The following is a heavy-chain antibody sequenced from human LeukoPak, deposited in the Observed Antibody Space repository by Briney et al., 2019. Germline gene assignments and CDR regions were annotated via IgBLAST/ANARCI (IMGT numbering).Heavy chain of an antibody. Sequence: GGSLRLSCAASGFTFNSYGMNWVRQAPGKGLEWVSSISSSSNYIYYADSVKGRFTISRDNAKNSLFLQMNSLRAEDTAVYYCARGYSHSSGYSYWGQGTLVTVSS. V-gene: IGHV3-21*01. CDR1: GFTFNSYG. CDR2: ISSSSNYI. D-gene: IGHD3-22*01. J-gene: IGHJ4*02. CDR3: ARGYSHSSGYSY.